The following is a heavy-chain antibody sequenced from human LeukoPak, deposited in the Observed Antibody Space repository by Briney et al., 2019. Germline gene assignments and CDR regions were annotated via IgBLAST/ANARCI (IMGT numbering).Heavy chain of an antibody. D-gene: IGHD3-3*01. CDR3: ARLLENYDFWSGYYSQDY. V-gene: IGHV1-18*01. Sequence: GASVKVSCKASGYTFTNYGISWVRQAPGQGLEWMGWISAYNGNTNYAQKLQGRVTMTTDTSTSTAYMELRSLRSDDTAVYCCARLLENYDFWSGYYSQDYWGQGTLVTVSS. J-gene: IGHJ4*02. CDR1: GYTFTNYG. CDR2: ISAYNGNT.